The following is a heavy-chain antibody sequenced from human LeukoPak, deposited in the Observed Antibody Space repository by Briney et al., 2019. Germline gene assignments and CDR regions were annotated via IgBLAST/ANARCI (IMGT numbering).Heavy chain of an antibody. CDR3: TSWGDTTAEYFQR. CDR1: GFTFSDYY. Sequence: KPGGSLRLSCAASGFTFSDYYMSWIRQAPGKGLEWVSHISGSGTTIHYADSVKGRFTISRDNAQNSMYLQMNSLRVEDTAVYYCTSWGDTTAEYFQRWGQGTLVTVSS. CDR2: ISGSGTTI. J-gene: IGHJ1*01. V-gene: IGHV3-11*04. D-gene: IGHD2-21*02.